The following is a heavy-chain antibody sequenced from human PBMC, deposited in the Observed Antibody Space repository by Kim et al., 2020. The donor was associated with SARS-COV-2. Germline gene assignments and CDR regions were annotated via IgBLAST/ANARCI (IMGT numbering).Heavy chain of an antibody. CDR2: NK. D-gene: IGHD4-17*01. J-gene: IGHJ4*02. V-gene: IGHV3-33*01. CDR3: ARESTVVIDY. Sequence: NKNYADPVNARLTSSNTNSKNPLYLQMNGLMAEDTAVYYCARESTVVIDYWGQGTLVTVSS.